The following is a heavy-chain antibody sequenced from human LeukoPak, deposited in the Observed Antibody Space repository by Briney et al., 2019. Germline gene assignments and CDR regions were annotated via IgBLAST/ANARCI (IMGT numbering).Heavy chain of an antibody. J-gene: IGHJ4*02. Sequence: GESLQISGKASGYCFTSALIGWVRQMAGERLELLGIIDPGDSDTRYSPSFQGQVTISADKSISTAYLQWSSRKASDTAMYYCASLRAPAAMPFDYGGQGTLVTVSS. CDR2: IDPGDSDT. CDR3: ASLRAPAAMPFDY. V-gene: IGHV5-51*01. CDR1: GYCFTSAL. D-gene: IGHD2-2*01.